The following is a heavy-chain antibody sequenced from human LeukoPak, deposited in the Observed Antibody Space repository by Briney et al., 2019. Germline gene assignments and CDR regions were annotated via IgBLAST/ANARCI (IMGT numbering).Heavy chain of an antibody. V-gene: IGHV4-59*11. D-gene: IGHD4-23*01. J-gene: IGHJ3*02. Sequence: SETLSLTCTVSGGSISSHYWDWIRQPPGKGLEWIGYIYYSGSTNYNPSLKSRVTISVDTSKNQFSLKLSSVTAADTAVYYCARETTVVTPGRSDVFDIWGQGTMVTVSS. CDR3: ARETTVVTPGRSDVFDI. CDR2: IYYSGST. CDR1: GGSISSHY.